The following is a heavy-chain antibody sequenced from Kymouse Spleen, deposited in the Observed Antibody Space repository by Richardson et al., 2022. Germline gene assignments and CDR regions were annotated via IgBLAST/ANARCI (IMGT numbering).Heavy chain of an antibody. D-gene: IGHD1-7*01. CDR3: AKEGITGTCNWFDP. CDR1: GFTFSSYG. CDR2: ISYDGSNK. J-gene: IGHJ5*02. Sequence: QVQLVESGGGVVQPGRSLRLSCAASGFTFSSYGMHWVRQAPGKGLEWVAVISYDGSNKYYADSVKGRFTISRDNSKNTLYLQMNSLRAEDTAVYYCAKEGITGTCNWFDPWGQGTLVTVSS. V-gene: IGHV3-30*18.